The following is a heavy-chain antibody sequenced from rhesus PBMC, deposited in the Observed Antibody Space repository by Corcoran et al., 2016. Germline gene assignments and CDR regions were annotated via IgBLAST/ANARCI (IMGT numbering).Heavy chain of an antibody. V-gene: IGHV4-122*02. CDR2: ISYSGST. CDR3: VRDNNNYVYWYFDL. Sequence: QLQLQESGPGLVKPSETLSLTCAVSGYSISSGYGGSWIRQSPGKGLEWIAFISYSGSTSYNPSLKSRVTISRDTSKNQFSLNLNSVTAAETAVYYCVRDNNNYVYWYFDLWGPGTPITISS. CDR1: GYSISSGYG. D-gene: IGHD3-22*01. J-gene: IGHJ2*01.